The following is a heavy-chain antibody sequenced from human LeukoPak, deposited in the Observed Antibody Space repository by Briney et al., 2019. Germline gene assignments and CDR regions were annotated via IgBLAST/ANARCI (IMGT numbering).Heavy chain of an antibody. CDR3: AREVVTMVRGVGWEFDS. J-gene: IGHJ4*02. D-gene: IGHD3-10*01. CDR2: MNANSSST. CDR1: GYAGTVNC. V-gene: IGHV1-2*02. Sequence: SVTVSFNATGYAGTVNCMHCVRHGLRQPLGRVLWMNANSSSTNYAQKIQGRVTKTRDTSISTAYMELSRLRLDDTAVYYCAREVVTMVRGVGWEFDSWGQRTLVTVSS.